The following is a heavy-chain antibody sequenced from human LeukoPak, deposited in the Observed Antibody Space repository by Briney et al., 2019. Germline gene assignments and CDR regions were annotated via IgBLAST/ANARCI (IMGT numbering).Heavy chain of an antibody. D-gene: IGHD2-15*01. J-gene: IGHJ4*02. CDR3: ARGRPGWYFDN. Sequence: GGSLRLSCVPSGFTVSSDYMTWVRQAPGKGLEWVSVIYSGGSTEYADSVKGRFIISRDNSKNTVYLQMNSLRVEDTAAYYCARGRPGWYFDNWGQGTLVTVSS. CDR1: GFTVSSDY. CDR2: IYSGGST. V-gene: IGHV3-66*01.